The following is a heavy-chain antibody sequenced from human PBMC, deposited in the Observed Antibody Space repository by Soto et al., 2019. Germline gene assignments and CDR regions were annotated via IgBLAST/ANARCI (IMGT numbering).Heavy chain of an antibody. CDR1: GGSISSYY. D-gene: IGHD4-17*01. J-gene: IGHJ5*01. CDR2: IYYSGST. Sequence: SETLSLTCTGSGGSISSYYWSWIRQPPGKGLEWIGYIYYSGSTNYNPSLKSRVTISVDTSKNQFSLKLSSVTAADTAVYYCARNSGMTTVTYVVSLGHGPLVTVSS. CDR3: ARNSGMTTVTYVVS. V-gene: IGHV4-59*08.